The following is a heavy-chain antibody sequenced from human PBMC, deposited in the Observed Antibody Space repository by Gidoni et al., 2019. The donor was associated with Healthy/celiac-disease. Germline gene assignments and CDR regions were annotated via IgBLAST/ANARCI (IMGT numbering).Heavy chain of an antibody. CDR3: ARDREGDGMDV. V-gene: IGHV4-59*01. CDR2: IYYSGST. D-gene: IGHD1-26*01. Sequence: QVQLQASGPGLAKPSETLSLTCTVAGGSISSYYGSWIRQPPGKGLAWIDYIYYSGSTNYNPSLKSRFTISVDTSKIQFSLKLSSVTAADTAVYYCARDREGDGMDVWGQGTTVTVSS. J-gene: IGHJ6*02. CDR1: GGSISSYY.